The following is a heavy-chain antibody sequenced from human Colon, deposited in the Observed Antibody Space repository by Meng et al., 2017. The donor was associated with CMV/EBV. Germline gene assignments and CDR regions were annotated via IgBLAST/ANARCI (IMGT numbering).Heavy chain of an antibody. Sequence: ASVKVSCKASGYTFTSYDINWVRQATGQGLEWMGWMNPNSGNTGYAQKLQGRVTMITDTSTSTAYMELRSLRSDDTAVYYCARDARITGTSAGYWGQGTLVTVSS. V-gene: IGHV1-8*01. D-gene: IGHD1-20*01. CDR1: GYTFTSYD. J-gene: IGHJ4*02. CDR3: ARDARITGTSAGY. CDR2: MNPNSGNT.